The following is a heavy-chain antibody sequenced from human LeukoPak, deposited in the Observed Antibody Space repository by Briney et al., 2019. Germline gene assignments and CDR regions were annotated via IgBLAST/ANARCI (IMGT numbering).Heavy chain of an antibody. CDR2: INPSGGST. CDR3: ARDSEDSGSYLGVGY. J-gene: IGHJ4*02. Sequence: GASVKVSCKASGYTFTSYYMHWVRQAPGQGLEWMGIINPSGGSTSYAQKFQGRVTMTRDTSTSTVYMELSCLRSQDTAVYYCARDSEDSGSYLGVGYWGQGTLVTVSS. V-gene: IGHV1-46*01. CDR1: GYTFTSYY. D-gene: IGHD1-26*01.